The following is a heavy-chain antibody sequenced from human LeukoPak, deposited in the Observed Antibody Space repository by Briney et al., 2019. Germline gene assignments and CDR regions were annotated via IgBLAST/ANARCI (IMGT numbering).Heavy chain of an antibody. CDR1: GFTFSDYY. CDR3: ARARTTRGFDY. V-gene: IGHV3-33*08. CDR2: IWYDGSNK. D-gene: IGHD4-17*01. Sequence: PGGSLRLSCAASGFTFSDYYMSWIRQAPGKGLEWVAFIWYDGSNKYYADSVKGRFTISRDNSKNTLYLQMNSLRAEDTAVYYCARARTTRGFDYWGQGTLVTVSS. J-gene: IGHJ4*02.